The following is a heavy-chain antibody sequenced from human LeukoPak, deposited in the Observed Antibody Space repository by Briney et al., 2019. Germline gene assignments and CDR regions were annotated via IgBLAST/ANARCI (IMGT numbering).Heavy chain of an antibody. J-gene: IGHJ4*02. D-gene: IGHD6-19*01. CDR1: GFTFSSYW. CDR3: ASGRGSGWYDY. CDR2: IKQDGSEK. V-gene: IGHV3-7*01. Sequence: GGSLRLSCAASGFTFSSYWMSWVRQAPGKGLEWVANIKQDGSEKYYVDSVKGRFTISRDNAKNSLYLQMNSLRAEDTAVYYCASGRGSGWYDYWGQGTLVTVSS.